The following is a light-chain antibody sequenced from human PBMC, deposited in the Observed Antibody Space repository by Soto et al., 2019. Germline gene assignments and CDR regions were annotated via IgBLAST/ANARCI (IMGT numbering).Light chain of an antibody. CDR1: QSVSSS. V-gene: IGKV3-11*01. CDR2: DAS. J-gene: IGKJ1*01. Sequence: EIRLKQSPATLSLSPGEKATLSCRASQSVSSSLAWYQQKPGQAPRLLIYDASNRATGIPARFSGSGSGTDFTLTISSLEPEDFAVYYCQQRTKWRTFGQGTKVAIK. CDR3: QQRTKWRT.